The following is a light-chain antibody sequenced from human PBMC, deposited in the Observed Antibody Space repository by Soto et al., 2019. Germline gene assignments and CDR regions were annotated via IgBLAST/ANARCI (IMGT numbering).Light chain of an antibody. CDR3: QQYGSSPTT. Sequence: EIVLTQSPGTLSLSPGERATLSCRASQSVSSSYLAWYQQKPGQAPRLLIYGASTRATGVPARFSGSGSVTEFTLTISSLQSEDFAVYYCQQYGSSPTTFGQGTKVDIK. CDR2: GAS. CDR1: QSVSSSY. V-gene: IGKV3-20*01. J-gene: IGKJ1*01.